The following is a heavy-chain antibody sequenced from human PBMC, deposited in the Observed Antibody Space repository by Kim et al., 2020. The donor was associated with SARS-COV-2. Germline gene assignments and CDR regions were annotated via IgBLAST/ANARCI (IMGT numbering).Heavy chain of an antibody. CDR2: VNPKSGGT. Sequence: ASVKVSCKASGYVFTDYYIHWVRQAPGQGLEWMGRVNPKSGGTNYTPRYQGRVTMTSETSISTAYLEMPSVTSDDAAVYFCARVGRTIFGVVNNDYY. D-gene: IGHD3-3*01. J-gene: IGHJ6*01. CDR3: ARVGRTIFGVVNNDYY. V-gene: IGHV1-2*06. CDR1: GYVFTDYY.